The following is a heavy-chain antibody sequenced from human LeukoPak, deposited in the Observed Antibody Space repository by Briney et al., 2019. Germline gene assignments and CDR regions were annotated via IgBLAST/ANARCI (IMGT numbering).Heavy chain of an antibody. D-gene: IGHD4-11*01. CDR2: IRYDGSNK. V-gene: IGHV3-30*02. J-gene: IGHJ4*02. CDR3: AKDGYDYSNSLFFDY. Sequence: PGGSLRLSCAASGFTFSSYGMHWVRQAPGKGLEWVAFIRYDGSNKYYADSVKGRFTISRDNSKNTLYLQINSLRAEDTAVYYCAKDGYDYSNSLFFDYWGQGTLVTVSS. CDR1: GFTFSSYG.